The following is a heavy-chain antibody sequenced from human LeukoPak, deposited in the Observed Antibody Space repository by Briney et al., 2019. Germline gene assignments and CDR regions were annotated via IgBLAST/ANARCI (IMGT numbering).Heavy chain of an antibody. D-gene: IGHD6-13*01. CDR2: MNPNSGNT. J-gene: IGHJ4*02. CDR3: ARGSQWYSSSWYYTD. V-gene: IGHV1-8*03. CDR1: GYTFTSYD. Sequence: GASVKVSCKASGYTFTSYDINWVRQATGQGLEWMGWMNPNSGNTGYAQKFQGRVTITRNTSISTAYMELSSLRSEDTAVYYCARGSQWYSSSWYYTDWGQGTLVTVSS.